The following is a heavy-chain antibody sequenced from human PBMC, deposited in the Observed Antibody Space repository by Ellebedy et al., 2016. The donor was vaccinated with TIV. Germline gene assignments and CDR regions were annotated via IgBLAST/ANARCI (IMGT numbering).Heavy chain of an antibody. CDR3: AREEFWSGYGMDV. CDR2: IYYSGST. D-gene: IGHD3-3*01. CDR1: AGSISSYY. J-gene: IGHJ6*02. V-gene: IGHV4-59*01. Sequence: GSLRLXXPVSAGSISSYYWSWIRQPPGKGLEWIGYIYYSGSTNYNPPLKSRVTISVDTSKNQFSLKLSSVTAADKAVYYCAREEFWSGYGMDVWGQGTTVTVSS.